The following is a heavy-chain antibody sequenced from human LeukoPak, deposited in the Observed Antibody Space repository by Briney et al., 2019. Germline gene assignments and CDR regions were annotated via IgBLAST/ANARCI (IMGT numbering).Heavy chain of an antibody. Sequence: GGSLRLSCAASGFTFSSYGMHWVRQAPGKGLEWVAFIRYDGSNKYYADSVKGRFTISRDNSKNTLYLQMNSLRAEDTALYYCAKDMRPYYYDSSGYYYYYGMDVWGQGTTVTVSS. CDR2: IRYDGSNK. CDR3: AKDMRPYYYDSSGYYYYYGMDV. J-gene: IGHJ6*02. V-gene: IGHV3-30*02. D-gene: IGHD3-22*01. CDR1: GFTFSSYG.